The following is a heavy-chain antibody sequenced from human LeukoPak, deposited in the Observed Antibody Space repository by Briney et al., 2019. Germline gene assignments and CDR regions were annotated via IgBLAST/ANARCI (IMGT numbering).Heavy chain of an antibody. CDR3: GRDTDFDY. V-gene: IGHV3-21*01. CDR2: ISSSLTYI. J-gene: IGHJ4*02. Sequence: GGSLRLSCAASGFTFSSYSMNWVRQAPGKGLEWVSSISSSLTYIYYADSVKGRFTISRDNAKNSLYLQMNSLRAEDTAVYYCGRDTDFDYWGQGTLVTVSS. CDR1: GFTFSSYS.